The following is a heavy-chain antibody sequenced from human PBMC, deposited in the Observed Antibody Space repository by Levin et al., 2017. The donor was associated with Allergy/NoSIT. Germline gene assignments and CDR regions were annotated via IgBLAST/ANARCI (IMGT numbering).Heavy chain of an antibody. CDR3: TRLSGAHCGGDCYGEDC. D-gene: IGHD2-21*02. Sequence: GGSLRLSCVASGFTFSGSAIHWVRQASGKGLEWVGRIRTKPNSYATTYAASVRGRFTISRDDSKNTAYLQMSSLKTEDTAVYYCTRLSGAHCGGDCYGEDCWGQGTLVTVSS. V-gene: IGHV3-73*01. CDR2: IRTKPNSYAT. J-gene: IGHJ4*02. CDR1: GFTFSGSA.